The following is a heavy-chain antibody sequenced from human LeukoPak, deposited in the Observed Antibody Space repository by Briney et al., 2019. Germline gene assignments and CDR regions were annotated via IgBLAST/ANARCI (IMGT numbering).Heavy chain of an antibody. Sequence: ASVKVSCKASGYTFTGYYVHWVRQAPGQGLEWMGRINPNSGDTNYAQKFQGRVTMTRDTSVSTAYMELSRLRSDDAAVYYCARDYCGGDCFPDYWGQGTLVTVSS. CDR1: GYTFTGYY. D-gene: IGHD2-21*02. CDR3: ARDYCGGDCFPDY. CDR2: INPNSGDT. V-gene: IGHV1-2*06. J-gene: IGHJ4*02.